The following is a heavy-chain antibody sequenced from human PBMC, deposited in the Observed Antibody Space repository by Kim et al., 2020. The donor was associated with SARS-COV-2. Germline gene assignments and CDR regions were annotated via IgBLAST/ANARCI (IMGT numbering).Heavy chain of an antibody. CDR2: IWYDGSNK. D-gene: IGHD6-13*01. J-gene: IGHJ4*02. V-gene: IGHV3-33*01. Sequence: GGSLRLSCAASGFTFSSYGMHWVRQAPGKGLEWVAVIWYDGSNKYYADSVKGRFTISRDNSKNTLYLQMNSLRAEDTAVYYCARDPYPKYSSSCLDYWGQGTLVTVPS. CDR1: GFTFSSYG. CDR3: ARDPYPKYSSSCLDY.